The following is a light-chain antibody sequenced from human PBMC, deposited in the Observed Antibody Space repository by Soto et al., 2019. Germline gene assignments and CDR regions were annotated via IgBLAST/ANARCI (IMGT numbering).Light chain of an antibody. CDR1: RSISSY. CDR2: DAS. V-gene: IGKV3-11*01. Sequence: EVVLTQSPATLSLSPGDSATLSCRASRSISSYLAWYQQKPGQAPSLLIYDASNRPTDIPAGFSGSGSGTDFTLTISSLEPEDFVVYYCQQRSNWPITFGQGTRLEIK. CDR3: QQRSNWPIT. J-gene: IGKJ5*01.